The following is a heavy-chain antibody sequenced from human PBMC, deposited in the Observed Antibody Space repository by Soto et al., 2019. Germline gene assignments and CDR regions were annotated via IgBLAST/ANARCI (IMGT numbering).Heavy chain of an antibody. D-gene: IGHD6-19*01. CDR3: ARGLSSCDYLDY. J-gene: IGHJ4*02. V-gene: IGHV4-34*01. Sequence: SETLSLTCAVYGGSFSGYYWSWIRQPPGKGLEWIGEINHSGSTNYNPSLKSRVTISVDTSKNQFSLRLISVTAADTAVYYRARGLSSCDYLDYWGRRTLVT. CDR2: INHSGST. CDR1: GGSFSGYY.